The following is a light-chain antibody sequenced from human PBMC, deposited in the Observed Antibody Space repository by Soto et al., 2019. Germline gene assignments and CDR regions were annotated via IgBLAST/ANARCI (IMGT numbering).Light chain of an antibody. CDR3: QQYNTSPIT. CDR1: QSVSSSY. Sequence: EIVLTQSPVTLSLSPGERATLSCRASQSVSSSYLAWYQQKPGQAPRLLIYGASSRATGIPDRFSGSGSGTDFTLTISSLEPEDFAAYYCQQYNTSPITFGQGTRLEIK. J-gene: IGKJ5*01. CDR2: GAS. V-gene: IGKV3-20*01.